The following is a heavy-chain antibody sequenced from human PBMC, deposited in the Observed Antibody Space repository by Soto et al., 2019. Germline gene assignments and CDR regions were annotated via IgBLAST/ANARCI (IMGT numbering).Heavy chain of an antibody. CDR3: ARAGLYFHAFDI. CDR2: IWYDGSNK. D-gene: IGHD2-2*02. CDR1: GFTFSRYG. Sequence: QVQLVESGGGVVQPGRSLRLSCAASGFTFSRYGMHWVRQAPGKGLEWVAVIWYDGSNKYYADSVKGRFTISRDNSKNTLYLQMNSLRAEDTAVYYGARAGLYFHAFDIWGQGTMVTVSS. J-gene: IGHJ3*02. V-gene: IGHV3-33*01.